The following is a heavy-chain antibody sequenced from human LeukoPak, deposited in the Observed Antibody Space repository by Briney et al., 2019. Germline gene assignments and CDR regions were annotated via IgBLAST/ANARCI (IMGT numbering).Heavy chain of an antibody. J-gene: IGHJ4*02. D-gene: IGHD3-3*01. CDR1: GYTLTELS. Sequence: GASVKVSCKVSGYTLTELSMHWVRQAPGKGLEWMGGFDPEDGETIYAQKFQGRVTMTEDTSTDTAYMELSSLRSKDTAVYYCATSDLGSGVIDYWGQGTLVTVSS. V-gene: IGHV1-24*01. CDR3: ATSDLGSGVIDY. CDR2: FDPEDGET.